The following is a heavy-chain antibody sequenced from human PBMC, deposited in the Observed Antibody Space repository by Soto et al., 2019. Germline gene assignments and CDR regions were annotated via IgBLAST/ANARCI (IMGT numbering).Heavy chain of an antibody. CDR3: AREGSYSAYNFAHGIQLWSFDF. D-gene: IGHD5-12*01. CDR2: IFSSGST. V-gene: IGHV4-4*07. Sequence: SETLSLTCTVSGGSINSFYWSWVRQPAGKGLEWIGRIFSSGSTSFNPSLESRVAMSVDTSKNHFSLNLSSVTAADMAVYYCAREGSYSAYNFAHGIQLWSFDFWGQGALVTVSS. CDR1: GGSINSFY. J-gene: IGHJ4*02.